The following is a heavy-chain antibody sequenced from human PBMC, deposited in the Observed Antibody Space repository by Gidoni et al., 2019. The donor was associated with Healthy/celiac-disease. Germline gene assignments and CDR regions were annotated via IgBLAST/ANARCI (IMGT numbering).Heavy chain of an antibody. V-gene: IGHV3-7*01. J-gene: IGHJ6*02. CDR2: IKQDGSVK. CDR1: GFTFSSYL. Sequence: EVQLVESGGGLVQPGVSLRLFCAAAGFTFSSYLMRWVRQAPGKGLEWVANIKQDGSVKYYVTSVKGRFTISRDNAKNSLYLQMNSLRAEDTAVYYCARDRKGGYSYGQIYYYYYGMDVWGQGTTVTVSS. D-gene: IGHD5-18*01. CDR3: ARDRKGGYSYGQIYYYYYGMDV.